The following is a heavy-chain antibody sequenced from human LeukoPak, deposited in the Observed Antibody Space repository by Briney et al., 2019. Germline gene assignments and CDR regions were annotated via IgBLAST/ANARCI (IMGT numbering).Heavy chain of an antibody. D-gene: IGHD3-22*01. CDR1: GFTFGSHA. CDR2: INQDGSEK. J-gene: IGHJ1*01. V-gene: IGHV3-7*04. Sequence: AGGSLRLSCAASGFTFGSHAMSWVRQAPGKGLEWVANINQDGSEKYYVDSVKGRFTISRDNAKNSLYLQMNSLRAEDTAVYYCARDNHYYDSSGYYYYFQDWGQGTLVTVSS. CDR3: ARDNHYYDSSGYYYYFQD.